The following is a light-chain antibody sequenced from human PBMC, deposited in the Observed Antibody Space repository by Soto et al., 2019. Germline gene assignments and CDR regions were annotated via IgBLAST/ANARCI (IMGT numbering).Light chain of an antibody. CDR1: ETVKSW. CDR3: HQYNRYPWT. J-gene: IGKJ1*01. Sequence: DIQMTQSPSTLSASIGDRVTITCRASETVKSWLAWYQQKPGKAPELMIYEASYLESGVPSRFSGSRSGSEFNLSISDLQPEDFATYYCHQYNRYPWTFGQGTKVEVE. V-gene: IGKV1-5*03. CDR2: EAS.